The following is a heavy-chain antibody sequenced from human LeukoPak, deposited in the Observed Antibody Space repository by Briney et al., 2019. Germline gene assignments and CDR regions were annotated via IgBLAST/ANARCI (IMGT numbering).Heavy chain of an antibody. D-gene: IGHD3-3*01. J-gene: IGHJ4*02. CDR1: GFSFSSYE. CDR3: ARYSDRGEWYPCH. V-gene: IGHV3-66*01. CDR2: IYSGGST. Sequence: GGSLRLSCAASGFSFSSYEMNWVRQAPGKGLEWVSVIYSGGSTYYADSVKGRFTISRDNSKNTLYLQMNSLRAEDTAVYYCARYSDRGEWYPCHWGRGTLVTVSS.